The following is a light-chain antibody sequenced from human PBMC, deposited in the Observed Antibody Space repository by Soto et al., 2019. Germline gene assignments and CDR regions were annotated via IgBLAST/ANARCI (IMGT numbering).Light chain of an antibody. V-gene: IGKV3-20*01. CDR2: GAS. CDR3: QKYGNFWT. Sequence: VLPQSPGTLSFSPVARAPLSLRASQRVYSNLAWYQQRPGQAPRLLIYGASSRATGIPDRFSGSGSGTDFSLTIRRLEPDDFAVYYCQKYGNFWTFGQGTKVDIK. CDR1: QRVYSN. J-gene: IGKJ1*01.